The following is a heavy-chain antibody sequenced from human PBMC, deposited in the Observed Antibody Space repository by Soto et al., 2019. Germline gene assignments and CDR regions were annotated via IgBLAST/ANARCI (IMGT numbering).Heavy chain of an antibody. Sequence: GSLRLSCAASGFTFSSYWMHWVRQAPGKGLVWVSRINSDGSSTSYADSVKGRFTISRDNAKNTLYLQMNSLRAEDTAVYYCASGLRAYYYYGMDVWGQGTTVTVSS. J-gene: IGHJ6*02. V-gene: IGHV3-74*01. D-gene: IGHD3-22*01. CDR2: INSDGSST. CDR1: GFTFSSYW. CDR3: ASGLRAYYYYGMDV.